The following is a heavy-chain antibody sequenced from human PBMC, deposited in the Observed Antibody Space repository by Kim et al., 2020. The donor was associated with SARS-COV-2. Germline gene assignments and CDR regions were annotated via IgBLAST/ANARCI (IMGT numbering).Heavy chain of an antibody. Sequence: SETLSLTCTVSGGSVSSGSYYWSWIRQPPGKGLEWIGYIYYSGSTNYNPSLKSRVTISVDTSKNQFSLKLSSVTAADTAVYYCARKPNSSGLDYWGQGT. J-gene: IGHJ4*02. CDR3: ARKPNSSGLDY. CDR1: GGSVSSGSYY. D-gene: IGHD6-25*01. CDR2: IYYSGST. V-gene: IGHV4-61*01.